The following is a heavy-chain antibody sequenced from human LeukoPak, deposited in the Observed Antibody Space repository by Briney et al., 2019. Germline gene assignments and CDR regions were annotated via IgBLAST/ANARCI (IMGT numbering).Heavy chain of an antibody. Sequence: SETLSLTCAVYGGSFSGYYWSWIRQPPGKGLERIGEINHSGSTNYNPSLKSRVTISVDTSKNQFSLKLSSVTAADTAVYYCARREIAAADPKGHFDYWGQGTLVTVSS. D-gene: IGHD6-13*01. CDR1: GGSFSGYY. CDR2: INHSGST. J-gene: IGHJ4*02. V-gene: IGHV4-34*01. CDR3: ARREIAAADPKGHFDY.